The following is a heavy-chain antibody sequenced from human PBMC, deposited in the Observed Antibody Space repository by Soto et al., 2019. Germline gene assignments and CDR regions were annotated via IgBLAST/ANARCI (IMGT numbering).Heavy chain of an antibody. J-gene: IGHJ5*02. D-gene: IGHD1-26*01. V-gene: IGHV4-31*03. CDR3: QRWWIGSRPGFDP. Sequence: QVQLQESGPGLVKPSQTLSLTCTVSGGSISSGDYYWSWIRQHPGKGLEWIGYIYYSGSTYYNPSHKRRVTISVDTSKNQCSLKLSSVTAADTSVYYCQRWWIGSRPGFDPWGQGTLVTVSS. CDR1: GGSISSGDYY. CDR2: IYYSGST.